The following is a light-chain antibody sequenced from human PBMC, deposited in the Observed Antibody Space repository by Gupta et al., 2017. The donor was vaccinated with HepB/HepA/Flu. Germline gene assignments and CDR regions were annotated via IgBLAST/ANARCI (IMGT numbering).Light chain of an antibody. CDR2: DAS. Sequence: MVLTQYTATMSLSPGERATLSCRASQSVSSYLAWYQQKPGQAPRLLIYDASNRATGIPARFSGSGSETDFTLTISSLEPEDFAVYYCQQRSNWPLTFGGGTKVEIK. CDR1: QSVSSY. V-gene: IGKV3-11*01. CDR3: QQRSNWPLT. J-gene: IGKJ4*01.